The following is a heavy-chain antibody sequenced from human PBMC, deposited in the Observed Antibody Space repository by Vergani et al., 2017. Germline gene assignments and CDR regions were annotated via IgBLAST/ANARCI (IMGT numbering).Heavy chain of an antibody. J-gene: IGHJ6*02. CDR3: ARARERFFSGGSCQNYYYYYGMDV. D-gene: IGHD2-15*01. CDR2: IIPIFCTA. V-gene: IGHV1-69*12. CDR1: GGTFSSYA. Sequence: QVQLVQSGAEVKKPGSSVKVSCKASGGTFSSYAISWVRQAPGQGLEWMGGIIPIFCTANYAQKFQGRVTITADESTSTAYMELSSLRSEDTAVYYCARARERFFSGGSCQNYYYYYGMDVWGQGTTVTVSS.